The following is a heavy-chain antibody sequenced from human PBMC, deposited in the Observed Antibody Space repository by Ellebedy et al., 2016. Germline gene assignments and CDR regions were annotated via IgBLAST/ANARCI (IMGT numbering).Heavy chain of an antibody. D-gene: IGHD6-6*01. CDR3: ARRVYSSSVIWFDP. CDR2: IYPGDSDT. V-gene: IGHV5-51*01. Sequence: ASVKVSCKGSGYSFTSYWIGWVRQMPGKGLEWMGIIYPGDSDTRYSPSFQGQVTISADKSISTAYLQWSSLKASDTAMYYCARRVYSSSVIWFDPWGQGTLVTVSS. J-gene: IGHJ5*02. CDR1: GYSFTSYW.